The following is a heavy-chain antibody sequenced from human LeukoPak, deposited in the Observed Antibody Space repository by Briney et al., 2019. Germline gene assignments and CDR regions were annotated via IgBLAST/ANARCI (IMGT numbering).Heavy chain of an antibody. Sequence: SETLSLTCSVSGGSISSNSYYWGWIRQPPGKGLEWIGSIYYSGSTYYNPSLKSRVTISVDTSKDQFSLKLSSVTAADTAVYYCARLVFGVGFDYWGQGTLVTVSS. J-gene: IGHJ4*02. CDR1: GGSISSNSYY. CDR3: ARLVFGVGFDY. V-gene: IGHV4-39*01. CDR2: IYYSGST. D-gene: IGHD3-3*01.